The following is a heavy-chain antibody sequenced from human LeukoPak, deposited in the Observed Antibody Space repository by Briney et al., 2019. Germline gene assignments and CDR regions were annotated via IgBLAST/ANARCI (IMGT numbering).Heavy chain of an antibody. CDR1: GFTFSSYS. J-gene: IGHJ4*02. V-gene: IGHV3-48*01. Sequence: GGSLRFSCAASGFTFSSYSMNWVRQAPGKGLEWVSYISSSSSTIYYADSVKGRFTISRDNAKNSLYLQMNSLRAEDTAVYYCARADYDYVWGSYRQYYFDYWGQGTLVTVSS. D-gene: IGHD3-16*02. CDR2: ISSSSSTI. CDR3: ARADYDYVWGSYRQYYFDY.